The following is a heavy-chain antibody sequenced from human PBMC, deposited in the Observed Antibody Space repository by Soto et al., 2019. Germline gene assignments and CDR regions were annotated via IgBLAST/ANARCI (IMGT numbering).Heavy chain of an antibody. CDR3: ATDPLITICAFDI. CDR1: GDTFISYT. CDR2: IIPIFGTA. J-gene: IGHJ3*02. D-gene: IGHD3-10*01. Sequence: QVQLVQSGAEVKKPGSSVKVSCKASGDTFISYTISWVRQAPGQGLEWIGGIIPIFGTATYAQMCQGSVKITADESTSTAYLELSSMRSEYTAVYYCATDPLITICAFDIWGQGTMVTVSS. V-gene: IGHV1-69*12.